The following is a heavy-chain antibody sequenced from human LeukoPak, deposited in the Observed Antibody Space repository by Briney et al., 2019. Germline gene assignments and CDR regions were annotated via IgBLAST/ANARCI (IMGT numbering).Heavy chain of an antibody. Sequence: PGGSLRLSCAASGFTFSSYSMNWIRQAPGKGLEWVSSISGSSSYIYYADSVKGRFTISRDNAKNSLYLQMNSLRAEDTAVYYCARGPYSYDSSGAFDIWGQGTMVTVSS. CDR3: ARGPYSYDSSGAFDI. J-gene: IGHJ3*02. CDR2: ISGSSSYI. D-gene: IGHD3-22*01. V-gene: IGHV3-21*01. CDR1: GFTFSSYS.